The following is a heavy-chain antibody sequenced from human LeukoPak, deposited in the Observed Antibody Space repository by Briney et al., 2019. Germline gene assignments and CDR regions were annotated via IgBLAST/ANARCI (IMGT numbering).Heavy chain of an antibody. CDR1: GGTFSSYA. J-gene: IGHJ4*02. CDR2: IIPIFGTA. D-gene: IGHD5-18*01. V-gene: IGHV1-69*05. Sequence: GASVKVSCKASGGTFSSYAISWVRQAPGQGLEWMGGIIPIFGTANYAQKFQGRVTITTDESTSTAYMELSSLRAEDTAVYYCAKCGGYSYGSCYFDYWGQGTLVTVSS. CDR3: AKCGGYSYGSCYFDY.